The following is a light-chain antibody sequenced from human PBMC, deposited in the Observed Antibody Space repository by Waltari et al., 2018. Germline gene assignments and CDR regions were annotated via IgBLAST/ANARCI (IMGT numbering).Light chain of an antibody. V-gene: IGKV1-39*01. CDR3: QQTYSVPLT. Sequence: DIQMTTSPSSLSASVGDRVTITCRPSQSILTYLNWYQQKPGKAPKVLTSAVSTLQRGVPSRFSGSGSGTDFTLTISSLQPEDFATYYCQQTYSVPLTFGGGTKVEVK. CDR2: AVS. CDR1: QSILTY. J-gene: IGKJ4*01.